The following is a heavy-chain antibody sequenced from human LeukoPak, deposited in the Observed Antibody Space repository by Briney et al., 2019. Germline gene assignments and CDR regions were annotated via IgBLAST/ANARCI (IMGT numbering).Heavy chain of an antibody. CDR1: GYSFANNW. CDR2: IDPSDSYT. Sequence: GESLKISCKGSGYSFANNWIAWVRQMPGKGLEWMGRIDPSDSYTDYSPSFQGHVTISVDKSISTAYLQWSSLKASDTAIFYSARPSSGTFRYYYGMDVWGQGTTVTVSS. CDR3: ARPSSGTFRYYYGMDV. J-gene: IGHJ6*02. V-gene: IGHV5-10-1*01. D-gene: IGHD3-10*01.